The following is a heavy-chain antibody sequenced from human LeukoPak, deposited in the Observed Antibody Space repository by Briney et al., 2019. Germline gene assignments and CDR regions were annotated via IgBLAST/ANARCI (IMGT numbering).Heavy chain of an antibody. J-gene: IGHJ4*02. CDR2: IIPILGIA. Sequence: GASVKVSCKASGGTFSSYAISWVRQAPGQGLEWMGRIIPILGIANYAQKFQGRVTITADKSTSTAYMELSSLRSEDTAVYYCATLTSHSSGYPYYFDYWGQGTLVTVSS. CDR3: ATLTSHSSGYPYYFDY. D-gene: IGHD3-22*01. CDR1: GGTFSSYA. V-gene: IGHV1-69*04.